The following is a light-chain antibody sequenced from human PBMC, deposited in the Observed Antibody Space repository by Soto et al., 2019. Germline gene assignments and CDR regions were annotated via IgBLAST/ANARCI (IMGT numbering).Light chain of an antibody. Sequence: EIVLTQSPGTLSLSPGERATLSCRASQSLACRYLAWYQQKPGQAPRLLIYGASSRATDIPDRFSGSGSGTDFTLTITRLEPEDYAVYFCQQGYTFGPGTKVDIK. V-gene: IGKV3-20*01. CDR3: QQGYT. CDR2: GAS. J-gene: IGKJ3*01. CDR1: QSLACRY.